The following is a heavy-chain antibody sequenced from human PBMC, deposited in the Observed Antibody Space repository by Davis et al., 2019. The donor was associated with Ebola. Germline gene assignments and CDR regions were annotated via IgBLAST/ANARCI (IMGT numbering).Heavy chain of an antibody. J-gene: IGHJ5*01. CDR1: GFTFRSYD. D-gene: IGHD6-13*01. V-gene: IGHV3-13*01. CDR2: IGAAGDT. Sequence: PGGSLRLSCVASGFTFRSYDMHWVRQATGKGLEWVSAIGAAGDTYYPVSVKGRFTISRENAKNSLYLQMNSLRAEDTAVYYCARAGFGSTWFDCWGQGILVTVSS. CDR3: ARAGFGSTWFDC.